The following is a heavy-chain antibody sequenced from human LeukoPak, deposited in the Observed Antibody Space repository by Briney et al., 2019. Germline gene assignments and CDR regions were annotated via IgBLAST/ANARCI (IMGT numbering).Heavy chain of an antibody. J-gene: IGHJ4*03. D-gene: IGHD3-22*01. CDR2: ISSSSSYI. CDR3: ATDLNYDSSGYPGN. Sequence: GGSLRLSCAASGFTFSSYSMNWVRQAPGKGLEWVSSISSSSSYIYYADSVKGRFTISRDNAKNSLYLQMNSLRAEDTAVYYCATDLNYDSSGYPGNWGQGTLVTVSS. CDR1: GFTFSSYS. V-gene: IGHV3-21*01.